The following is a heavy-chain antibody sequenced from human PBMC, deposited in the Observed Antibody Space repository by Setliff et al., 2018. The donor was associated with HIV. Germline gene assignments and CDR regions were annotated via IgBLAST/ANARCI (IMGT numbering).Heavy chain of an antibody. CDR1: GFTFTDYW. Sequence: GVLKISCAASGFTFTDYWMHWVRQVPGQGLVWVSRINVDGSSISYADSVKGRFTISRDNAKDTLFLQMNSLRAEDTAVYYCARLPQDVRSSIDFWGQGTLVTVSS. V-gene: IGHV3-74*01. CDR3: ARLPQDVRSSIDF. CDR2: INVDGSSI. J-gene: IGHJ4*02. D-gene: IGHD6-6*01.